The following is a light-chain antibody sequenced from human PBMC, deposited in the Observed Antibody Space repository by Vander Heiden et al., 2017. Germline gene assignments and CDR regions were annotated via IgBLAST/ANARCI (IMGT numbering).Light chain of an antibody. CDR2: EVS. V-gene: IGLV2-8*01. Sequence: QSALTHPPSASGSPGQSVTFSCTGTSNDVGGYNYVSWYQHHPGKAPKLMIYEVSKRPSGVPDRFSGSKSGNTASLTVSGLQAEDEADYYCSSYTGSNNLIFGGGTKLTVL. CDR1: SNDVGGYNY. CDR3: SSYTGSNNLI. J-gene: IGLJ2*01.